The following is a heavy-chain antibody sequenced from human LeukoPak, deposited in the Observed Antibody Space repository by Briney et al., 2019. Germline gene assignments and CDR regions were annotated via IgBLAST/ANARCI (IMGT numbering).Heavy chain of an antibody. D-gene: IGHD3-22*01. J-gene: IGHJ4*02. Sequence: SETLSLTCAVYGGSFSGYYWSWLRQPPGKGLEWIGEINHSGSTNYNPSLKSRVTISVDTSKNQFSLKLSSVTAADTAVYYCARGRADHYYDSSGYYYGFDYWGQGTLVTVSS. CDR3: ARGRADHYYDSSGYYYGFDY. CDR1: GGSFSGYY. V-gene: IGHV4-34*01. CDR2: INHSGST.